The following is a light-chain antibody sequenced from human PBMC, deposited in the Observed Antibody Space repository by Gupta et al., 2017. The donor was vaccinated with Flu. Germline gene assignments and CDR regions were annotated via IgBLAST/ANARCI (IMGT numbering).Light chain of an antibody. CDR2: GVA. Sequence: DIHMTQSPASLSASVGDRVTITCRASQGISNYLAWFQQKPGKAPKSLIYGVATLESGVPSKFRGSRSGTDFTLTISSRQPEDSATYYCLQDTSSPITFGQGTKVEIK. CDR3: LQDTSSPIT. V-gene: IGKV1-16*02. CDR1: QGISNY. J-gene: IGKJ2*01.